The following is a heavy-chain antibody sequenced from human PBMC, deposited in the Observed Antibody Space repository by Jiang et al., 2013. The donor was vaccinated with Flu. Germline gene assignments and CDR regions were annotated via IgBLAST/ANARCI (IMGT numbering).Heavy chain of an antibody. Sequence: VQLVESGGGLVKPGESLRLSCAASGFTFNGYPMHWVRQAPGKGLEWVAVISHDGNNKYYADSVKGRFTISRDNSKNTLYLQMNSLRADDTAVYYCAREPQLWVLFDYWGQGTLVTASS. J-gene: IGHJ4*02. CDR1: GFTFNGYP. CDR2: ISHDGNNK. V-gene: IGHV3-30-3*01. CDR3: AREPQLWVLFDY. D-gene: IGHD5-18*01.